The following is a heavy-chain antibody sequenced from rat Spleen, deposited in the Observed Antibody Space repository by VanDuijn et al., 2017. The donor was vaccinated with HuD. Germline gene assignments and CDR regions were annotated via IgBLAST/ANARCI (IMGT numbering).Heavy chain of an antibody. CDR2: ISYDGSST. CDR3: ARHTLYYYDGSYYYCYFDY. V-gene: IGHV5-29*01. Sequence: EVPLVESGGGLVEPGRSLKLSCAASGFTFSNYGMAWVRQAPTKGLEWVATISYDGSSTYYRDSVKGRFTISRDNAKSTLYLQMDSLRSEDTATYYCARHTLYYYDGSYYYCYFDYWGQGVMVTVSS. D-gene: IGHD1-12*02. CDR1: GFTFSNYG. J-gene: IGHJ2*01.